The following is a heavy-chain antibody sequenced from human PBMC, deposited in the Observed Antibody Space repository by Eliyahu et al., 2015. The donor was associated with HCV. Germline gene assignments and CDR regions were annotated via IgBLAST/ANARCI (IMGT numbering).Heavy chain of an antibody. V-gene: IGHV1-69*01. Sequence: EVKKPGSSVKVSCKASGGTFSSYAISWVRQAPGQGLEWMGGIIPIFGTANYAQKFQGRVTITADESTSTAYMELSSLRSEDTAVYYCARENVNIVATMADDAFDIWGQGTMVTVSS. J-gene: IGHJ3*02. CDR1: GGTFSSYA. D-gene: IGHD5-12*01. CDR3: ARENVNIVATMADDAFDI. CDR2: IIPIFGTA.